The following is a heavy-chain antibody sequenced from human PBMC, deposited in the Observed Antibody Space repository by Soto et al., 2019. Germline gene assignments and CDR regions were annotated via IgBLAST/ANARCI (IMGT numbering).Heavy chain of an antibody. V-gene: IGHV3-7*04. CDR1: GFSFSSYW. CDR2: IKQDGSEK. J-gene: IGHJ4*02. CDR3: ASDPSGKEWLPDY. D-gene: IGHD5-12*01. Sequence: EVQLVESGGGLVQPGGSLRLSCAASGFSFSSYWMSWVRQAPGKGLEWVANIKQDGSEKYYVDSVKGRFTISRDNAKKSLYLQMNSLRAEDTAVYYCASDPSGKEWLPDYWGQGTLVTVSS.